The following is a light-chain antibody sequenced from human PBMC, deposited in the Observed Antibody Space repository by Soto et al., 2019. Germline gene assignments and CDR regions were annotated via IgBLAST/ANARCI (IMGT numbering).Light chain of an antibody. CDR2: GAS. V-gene: IGKV3-20*01. Sequence: TVLTQSPDTLSLSPGERATLSCRASQSVSNNYLAWYQQKPGQAPRLLIYGASNRATGIPDRFSGSGSGTDFTLTISRLDPEDFAVYDCQQYGSSGTFGQGTKVDIK. CDR1: QSVSNNY. J-gene: IGKJ1*01. CDR3: QQYGSSGT.